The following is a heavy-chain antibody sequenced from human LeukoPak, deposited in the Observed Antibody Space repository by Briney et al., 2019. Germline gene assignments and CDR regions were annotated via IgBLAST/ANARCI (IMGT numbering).Heavy chain of an antibody. V-gene: IGHV3-23*01. D-gene: IGHD3-22*01. Sequence: GGSLRLSCAASGFTFSSYAMSWVRQAPGKGLEWVSAISGSGGSTYYADSVKGRFTISRDNSKNTLYLQMNSLRAEDTAVYYCAKGSLLSGYSFYYYMDVWGKGTTVTVSS. J-gene: IGHJ6*03. CDR2: ISGSGGST. CDR1: GFTFSSYA. CDR3: AKGSLLSGYSFYYYMDV.